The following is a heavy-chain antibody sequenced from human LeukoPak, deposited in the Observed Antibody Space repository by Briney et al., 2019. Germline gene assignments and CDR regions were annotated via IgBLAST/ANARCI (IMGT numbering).Heavy chain of an antibody. J-gene: IGHJ4*02. CDR1: GFTFSDYY. Sequence: PGGSLRLSCAASGFTFSDYYMSWIRQAPGKGLEWVSYISSSGSTIYYADSVKGRFTISRDNAKNSLYLQMNSLRAEDTAVYYCARRMDFWSGLNGGDLIDYWGQGTLVTVSS. D-gene: IGHD3-3*01. CDR3: ARRMDFWSGLNGGDLIDY. CDR2: ISSSGSTI. V-gene: IGHV3-11*04.